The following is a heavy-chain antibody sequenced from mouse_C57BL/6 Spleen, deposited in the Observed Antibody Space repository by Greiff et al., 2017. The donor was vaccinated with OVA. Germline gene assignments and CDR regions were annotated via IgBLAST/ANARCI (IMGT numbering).Heavy chain of an antibody. D-gene: IGHD2-2*01. CDR2: IHPNSGST. V-gene: IGHV1-64*01. J-gene: IGHJ3*01. CDR3: ARPLGLPFAY. Sequence: QVQLQQPGAELVKPGASVKLSCKASGYTFTSYWMHWVKQRPGQGLEWIGMIHPNSGSTNYNEKFKSKATLTVDKSPSTAYMQLSSLTSEDSAVYYCARPLGLPFAYCGHGTLFTVSA. CDR1: GYTFTSYW.